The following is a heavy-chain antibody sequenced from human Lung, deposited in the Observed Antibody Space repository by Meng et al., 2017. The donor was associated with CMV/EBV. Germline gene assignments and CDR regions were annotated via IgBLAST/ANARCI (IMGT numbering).Heavy chain of an antibody. J-gene: IGHJ4*02. CDR3: ARGGSNGGYLPH. V-gene: IGHV3-7*01. CDR1: GFTFRTYW. Sequence: GESLKISCAASGFTFRTYWMSWVRQAPGKGLGWVANIKPDGSEKSYVDYVKGRFTISRDNAENSLYLQMDSLRAEDTAVYYCARGGSNGGYLPHWGQGTLVTVSS. D-gene: IGHD4-17*01. CDR2: IKPDGSEK.